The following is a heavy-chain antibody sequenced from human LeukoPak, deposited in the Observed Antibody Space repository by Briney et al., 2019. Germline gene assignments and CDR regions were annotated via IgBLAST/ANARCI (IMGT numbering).Heavy chain of an antibody. Sequence: PGGSLRLSCAASGFTVSSNYMSWVRQAPGKGLEWVSVIYSGGSTYYADSVKGRFTISRDNSKNTLYLQMNSLRAEDTAVYYCARQRREVGATTLLCYYYTDVWSKGTTVTVSS. D-gene: IGHD1-26*01. CDR3: ARQRREVGATTLLCYYYTDV. CDR2: IYSGGST. J-gene: IGHJ6*03. V-gene: IGHV3-53*01. CDR1: GFTVSSNY.